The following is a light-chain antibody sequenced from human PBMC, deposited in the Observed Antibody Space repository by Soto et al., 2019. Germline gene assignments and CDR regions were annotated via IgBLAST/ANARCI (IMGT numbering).Light chain of an antibody. J-gene: IGKJ1*01. Sequence: DIQMTQSPSSLSASVGDRVTITCRASQGIRNDLGWYQQKPGKAPKRLIYAASSLQSGVPSRFSGSGSVTAFTHISGSLQPEDVATCYCLQPNSYPWTFGQGTKVEIK. CDR1: QGIRND. CDR3: LQPNSYPWT. V-gene: IGKV1-17*01. CDR2: AAS.